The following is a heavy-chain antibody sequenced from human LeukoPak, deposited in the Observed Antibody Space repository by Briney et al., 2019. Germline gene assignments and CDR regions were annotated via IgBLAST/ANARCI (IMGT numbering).Heavy chain of an antibody. D-gene: IGHD5-12*01. CDR2: INQSGST. CDR3: ARGYSGYDSTSHYYYYMDV. Sequence: PSETLSLTCAVYGGSFSDYYWSWIRQPPGKGLEWIGEINQSGSTNYNPSLKSRVTMSVDTSKNQCSLKVSSVTAADTAVYYCARGYSGYDSTSHYYYYMDVWGKGTTVTVSS. J-gene: IGHJ6*03. CDR1: GGSFSDYY. V-gene: IGHV4-34*01.